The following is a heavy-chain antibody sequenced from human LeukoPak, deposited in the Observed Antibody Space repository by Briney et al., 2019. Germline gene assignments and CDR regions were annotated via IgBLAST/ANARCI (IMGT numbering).Heavy chain of an antibody. V-gene: IGHV3-53*01. Sequence: TGGSLRLSCAASGFTVSSNYMSWVRQAPGKGLEWVSVIYSGGSTYYADSVKGRFTISRDNSKNTLYLQMNSLRAEDTAVYYCAKARGSSWFFDYWGQGALVTVSS. CDR1: GFTVSSNY. CDR3: AKARGSSWFFDY. D-gene: IGHD6-13*01. J-gene: IGHJ4*02. CDR2: IYSGGST.